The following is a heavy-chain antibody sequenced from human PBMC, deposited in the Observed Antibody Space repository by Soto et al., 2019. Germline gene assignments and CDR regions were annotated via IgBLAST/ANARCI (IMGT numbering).Heavy chain of an antibody. CDR3: ASTVTTSDYYHYYMDV. J-gene: IGHJ6*03. D-gene: IGHD4-4*01. V-gene: IGHV1-69*02. CDR1: GGTFSSYT. Sequence: QVQLVQSGAEVKKPGSSVKVSCKASGGTFSSYTISWVRQAPGQGLEWMGRIIPILGIANYAQKFQGRVTITADKSTSTAYMELSSLRSEDTAVYYCASTVTTSDYYHYYMDVWGKGTTVTVSS. CDR2: IIPILGIA.